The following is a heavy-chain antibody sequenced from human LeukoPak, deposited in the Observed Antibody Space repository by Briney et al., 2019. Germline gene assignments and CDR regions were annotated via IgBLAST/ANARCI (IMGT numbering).Heavy chain of an antibody. Sequence: SETLSLTCTVSGGSISSYYWSWIRQPPGKGLEWIGYIYYSGSTNYNPSLKSRVTISVDTSKNQFSLKLSSVTAADTAVYYCARVPYYDYVWGSYRYKRAPNFDYWAREPWSPSPQ. J-gene: IGHJ4*02. CDR1: GGSISSYY. CDR3: ARVPYYDYVWGSYRYKRAPNFDY. CDR2: IYYSGST. D-gene: IGHD3-16*02. V-gene: IGHV4-59*01.